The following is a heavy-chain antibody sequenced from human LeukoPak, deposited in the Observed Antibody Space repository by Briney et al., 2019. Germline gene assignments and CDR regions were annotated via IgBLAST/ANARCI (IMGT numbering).Heavy chain of an antibody. J-gene: IGHJ4*02. CDR2: IYSSGST. V-gene: IGHV4-59*08. CDR1: GGSISNYY. Sequence: SSETLSLTCTVSGGSISNYYWSWIRQSPGKGLEWIAYIYSSGSTNSNPSLKSRVTMSVDTSKNQFSLKLSSVTAADTAVYYCARHPFATPFDYWGPGTLVTVSS. D-gene: IGHD2-15*01. CDR3: ARHPFATPFDY.